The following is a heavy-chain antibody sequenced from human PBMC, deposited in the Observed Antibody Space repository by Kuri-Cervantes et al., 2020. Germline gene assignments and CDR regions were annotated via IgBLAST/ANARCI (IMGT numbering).Heavy chain of an antibody. CDR2: INTGNGKT. J-gene: IGHJ4*02. Sequence: ASVKVSCKASGYTFTSSAIHWVRQAPGQRLEWMGWINTGNGKTKYSQKFQGRVTITRDTSASTAYMELSSLRSEDTAVYYCARDETYYYGSGIDYWGQGTLVTVSS. CDR1: GYTFTSSA. V-gene: IGHV1-3*04. CDR3: ARDETYYYGSGIDY. D-gene: IGHD3-10*01.